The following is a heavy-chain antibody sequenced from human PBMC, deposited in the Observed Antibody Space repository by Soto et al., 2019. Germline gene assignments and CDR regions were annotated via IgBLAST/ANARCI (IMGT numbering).Heavy chain of an antibody. V-gene: IGHV1-2*02. Sequence: VASVKVSCKASGYTFTGYYMHWVRQAPGQGLEWMGWINPNSGGTNYAQKFQGRVTMTRDTSISTAYMELSRLRSDDTAVYYCARSAPFYYYYYGMDVWGQGTTVTVSS. CDR1: GYTFTGYY. CDR2: INPNSGGT. CDR3: ARSAPFYYYYYGMDV. J-gene: IGHJ6*02.